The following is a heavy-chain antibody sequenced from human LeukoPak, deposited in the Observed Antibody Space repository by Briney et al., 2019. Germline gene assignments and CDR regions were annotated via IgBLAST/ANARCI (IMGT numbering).Heavy chain of an antibody. J-gene: IGHJ5*02. CDR3: ARDRTDSTGVTGGWFDP. V-gene: IGHV3-30*03. Sequence: GGSLRLSCAASGITVNTYAMHWVRQAPGKGLEWVAVISYDGSNKNYVDSVKGRFTIYRDYSKNTVYLQMNSLRAEDTAVYYCARDRTDSTGVTGGWFDPWGQGTLVTVSS. D-gene: IGHD1-1*01. CDR1: GITVNTYA. CDR2: ISYDGSNK.